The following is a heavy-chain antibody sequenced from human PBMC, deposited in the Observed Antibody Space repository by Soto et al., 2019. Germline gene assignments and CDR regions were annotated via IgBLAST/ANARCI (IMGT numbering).Heavy chain of an antibody. D-gene: IGHD2-8*01. V-gene: IGHV1-69*01. CDR2: IIPIFVAA. J-gene: IGHJ4*02. Sequence: QVQLVQSGAEVKKPGSSVKVSCKASGGTFSKYTISWVRQAPGQGLEWMAGIIPIFVAAKAAQKFQGRVALTADESTTTAYMELSSLKSDDTAIYYCARDGNGNSLAYWGQGTLVTVSS. CDR3: ARDGNGNSLAY. CDR1: GGTFSKYT.